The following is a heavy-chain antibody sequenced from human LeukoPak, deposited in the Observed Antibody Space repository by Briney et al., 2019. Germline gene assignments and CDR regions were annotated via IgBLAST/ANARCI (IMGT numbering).Heavy chain of an antibody. Sequence: GGSLRLSCAASGFTFSSYSMNWVRQAPGKGLEWVSSISSSSSYTYYADSVQGRFTISRDNSKGTLCLQMNSLRAEDTAVYYCAKQLGYCSDCSCYFPYWGQGTLVTVSS. CDR3: AKQLGYCSDCSCYFPY. CDR1: GFTFSSYS. J-gene: IGHJ4*02. D-gene: IGHD2-15*01. V-gene: IGHV3-21*04. CDR2: ISSSSSYT.